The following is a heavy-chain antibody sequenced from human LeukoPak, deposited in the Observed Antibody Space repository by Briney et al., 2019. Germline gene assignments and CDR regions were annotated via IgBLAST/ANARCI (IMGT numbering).Heavy chain of an antibody. J-gene: IGHJ4*02. D-gene: IGHD6-19*01. CDR3: ARDHSSGWYGFYYFDY. CDR2: INSDGSST. CDR1: GFTFSSYW. V-gene: IGHV3-74*01. Sequence: GGSLRLSCAASGFTFSSYWMHWVRQAPGKGLVWVSRINSDGSSTSYADSVKGRLTISRDNAKNTLYLQMNSLRAEDTAVYYCARDHSSGWYGFYYFDYWGQGTLVTVSS.